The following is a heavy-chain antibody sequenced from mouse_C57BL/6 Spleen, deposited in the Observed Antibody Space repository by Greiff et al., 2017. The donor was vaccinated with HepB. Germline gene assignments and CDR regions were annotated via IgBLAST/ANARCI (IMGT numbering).Heavy chain of an antibody. J-gene: IGHJ2*01. Sequence: VQLKESGGGLVKPGGSLKLSCAASGFTFSDYGMHWVRQAPEKGLEWVAYISSGSSTIYYADTVKGRFTISRDNAKNTLFLQMTSLRSEDTAMYYCARPPNYYGSSYVYFDYWGQGTTLTVSS. CDR2: ISSGSSTI. CDR1: GFTFSDYG. CDR3: ARPPNYYGSSYVYFDY. D-gene: IGHD1-1*01. V-gene: IGHV5-17*01.